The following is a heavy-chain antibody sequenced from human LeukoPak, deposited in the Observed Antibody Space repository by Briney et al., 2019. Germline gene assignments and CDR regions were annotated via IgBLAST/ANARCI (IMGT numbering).Heavy chain of an antibody. D-gene: IGHD3-3*01. Sequence: GGSLRLSCAASGFTFSSYAMSWVRQAPGKGLEWVSAISGSGGSTYYADSVKGRFTISRDNSKNTLYLQMNSLRAEDTAVYYCAKRSQYYDFWSGYYYYYMDVWGKGTTVTVSS. CDR1: GFTFSSYA. V-gene: IGHV3-23*01. CDR2: ISGSGGST. CDR3: AKRSQYYDFWSGYYYYYMDV. J-gene: IGHJ6*03.